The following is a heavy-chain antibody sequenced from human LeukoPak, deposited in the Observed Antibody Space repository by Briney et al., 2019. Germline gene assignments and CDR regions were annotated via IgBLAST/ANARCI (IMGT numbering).Heavy chain of an antibody. CDR1: GFTFNRYG. J-gene: IGHJ3*02. D-gene: IGHD3-16*01. V-gene: IGHV3-30*02. Sequence: GGSLRLSCVASGFTFNRYGMHWVRQAPGRGPGWVAFVQYDGSIKLYGDSVKGRFTISRDNSESTLYLQMNSLRAEDTAVYYCARDLGGYTMAFDIWGQGTMVTVSS. CDR2: VQYDGSIK. CDR3: ARDLGGYTMAFDI.